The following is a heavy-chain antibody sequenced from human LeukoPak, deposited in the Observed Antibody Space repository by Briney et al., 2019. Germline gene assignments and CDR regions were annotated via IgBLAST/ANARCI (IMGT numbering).Heavy chain of an antibody. J-gene: IGHJ6*03. D-gene: IGHD2-2*02. Sequence: PSETLSLTRAVYPGSFSGYYWSWIRPPPWKGVEGIGEINHSGSTNYNPSLQSRVTISVDTSKNQSSPKLSSVTAADTAVYCCTTGRNVVVSAAILGVGPWYYYYYMDVWGKGTTVTVSS. CDR1: PGSFSGYY. CDR3: TTGRNVVVSAAILGVGPWYYYYYMDV. V-gene: IGHV4-34*01. CDR2: INHSGST.